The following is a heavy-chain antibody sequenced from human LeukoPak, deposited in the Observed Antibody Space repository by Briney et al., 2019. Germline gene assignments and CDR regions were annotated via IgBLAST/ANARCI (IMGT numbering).Heavy chain of an antibody. J-gene: IGHJ4*02. D-gene: IGHD3-10*01. CDR2: IWHDGSNK. V-gene: IGHV3-33*01. Sequence: GGSLRLSCAASGFTFSSYAMHWVRQAPGKGLECVAVIWHDGSNKYYTDSVKGRFTISRDNSQNTLYLQMNNLRAEDTAVYYCARGGWFGQLLPNDYWGQGTLVIVSS. CDR3: ARGGWFGQLLPNDY. CDR1: GFTFSSYA.